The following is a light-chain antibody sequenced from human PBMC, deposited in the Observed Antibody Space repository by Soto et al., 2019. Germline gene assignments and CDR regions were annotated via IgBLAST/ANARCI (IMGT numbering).Light chain of an antibody. V-gene: IGKV3-11*01. Sequence: EILLTQSPATLSLSPGERATLSCRASRSVSSYLAWYQQKPGQAPRLLIYDASNRATGIPARFSGSGSGTDFTLTISSLEPEDFAVYYCQQRSNWPPKFTFGPGTKVDIK. CDR3: QQRSNWPPKFT. CDR2: DAS. J-gene: IGKJ3*01. CDR1: RSVSSY.